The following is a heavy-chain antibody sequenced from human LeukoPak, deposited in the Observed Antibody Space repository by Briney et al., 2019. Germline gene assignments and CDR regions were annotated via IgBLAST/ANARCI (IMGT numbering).Heavy chain of an antibody. V-gene: IGHV3-23*01. CDR3: AKSSYYDSSGYYREYYFDH. CDR2: ITDSGTNT. CDR1: GFTFTTYA. Sequence: GVSLRLSCAASGFTFTTYAMSWVRQAPGKGLVWVSAITDSGTNTFYANSVKGRFTISRDNSKSTLYLQMNSLRAEDTAVYYCAKSSYYDSSGYYREYYFDHWGQGTLVTVSS. J-gene: IGHJ4*02. D-gene: IGHD3-22*01.